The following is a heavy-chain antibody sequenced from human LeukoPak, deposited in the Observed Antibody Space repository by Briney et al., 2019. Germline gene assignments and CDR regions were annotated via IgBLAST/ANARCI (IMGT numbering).Heavy chain of an antibody. Sequence: GGSPRLSCAASEFTFSSYWMNWVRQAPGKGLEWVANIKQDGSEKYYVDSVKGRFTISRDNAKNSLFLQMNSLRAEDTAVYYCAARGYYYQIDYWGQGTLVTVSS. V-gene: IGHV3-7*01. CDR2: IKQDGSEK. D-gene: IGHD3-22*01. J-gene: IGHJ4*02. CDR3: AARGYYYQIDY. CDR1: EFTFSSYW.